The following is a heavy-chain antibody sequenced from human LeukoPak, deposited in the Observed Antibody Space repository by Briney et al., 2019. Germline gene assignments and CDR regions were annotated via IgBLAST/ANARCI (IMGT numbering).Heavy chain of an antibody. CDR1: GFTFSSYA. CDR2: VSFSGGNT. V-gene: IGHV3-23*01. J-gene: IGHJ4*02. D-gene: IGHD3-22*01. CDR3: AKSLVVIRGGYFFDY. Sequence: GGSLRLSCAASGFTFSSYAMSWVRQAPGKGLEWVSTVSFSGGNTYFADSVKGRFTISRDNSNNTLYLQMNSLRAEDTAAYYCAKSLVVIRGGYFFDYWGQGTLVTVSS.